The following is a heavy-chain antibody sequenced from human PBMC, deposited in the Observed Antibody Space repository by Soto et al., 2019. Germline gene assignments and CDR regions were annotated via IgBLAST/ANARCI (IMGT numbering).Heavy chain of an antibody. V-gene: IGHV4-59*11. J-gene: IGHJ4*02. CDR1: GASLSSHY. D-gene: IGHD4-17*01. Sequence: QVQLQESGPRLVKSSETLSLTCTVSGASLSSHYWSWFRQPPGKGLEWLGYIYYSATTNFNPSLQSRVSIPADTSKTQFSLNLRSVTAADPAVYYCAITSEYGDYAYWGQGTLVTVSS. CDR3: AITSEYGDYAY. CDR2: IYYSATT.